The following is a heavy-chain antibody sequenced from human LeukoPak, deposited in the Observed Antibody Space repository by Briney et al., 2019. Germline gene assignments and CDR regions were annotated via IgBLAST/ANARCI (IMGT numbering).Heavy chain of an antibody. CDR1: GGTFSSYA. J-gene: IGHJ6*03. D-gene: IGHD3-22*01. CDR3: GSALSGYEDGSLHYYFYMDV. V-gene: IGHV1-69*05. Sequence: ASVRVSCKSSGGTFSSYAISWVRQAPGQGLEWMGGIIPMFGPATYAQNFQGRLTITTDEPTTTVYMELSSLRSQDTAVYFCGSALSGYEDGSLHYYFYMDVWGKGTTVTVSS. CDR2: IIPMFGPA.